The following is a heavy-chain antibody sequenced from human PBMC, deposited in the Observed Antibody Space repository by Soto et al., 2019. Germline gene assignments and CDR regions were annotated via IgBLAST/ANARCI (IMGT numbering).Heavy chain of an antibody. V-gene: IGHV3-20*04. CDR2: ISGSGGIT. Sequence: PGGSLRLSCAASGFTYGDHAMSWVRQAPGKGLEWVSVISGSGGITYYEDSVKGRFTISRDNAKNTLYLQMNSLRAEDTAVYYCTRDYSYIAMDVCGQGATVTVSS. CDR3: TRDYSYIAMDV. CDR1: GFTYGDHA. J-gene: IGHJ6*02.